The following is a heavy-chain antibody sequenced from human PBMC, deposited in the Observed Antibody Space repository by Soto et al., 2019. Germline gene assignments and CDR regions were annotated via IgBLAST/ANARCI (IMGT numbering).Heavy chain of an antibody. D-gene: IGHD6-13*01. CDR3: ARDPSKGSSTHPDV. Sequence: GASVKVSCKASGGTFSSYAISWVRQAPGQGLEWMGGIIPIFGTANYAQKFQGRVTITADESTSTAYMELSSLRSEDTAGDYWARDPSKGSSTHPDVWGQGTTVTVSS. V-gene: IGHV1-69*13. CDR2: IIPIFGTA. J-gene: IGHJ6*02. CDR1: GGTFSSYA.